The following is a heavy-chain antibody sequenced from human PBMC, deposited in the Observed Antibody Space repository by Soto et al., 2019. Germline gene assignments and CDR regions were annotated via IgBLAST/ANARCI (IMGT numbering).Heavy chain of an antibody. J-gene: IGHJ4*02. V-gene: IGHV3-23*01. CDR1: GFTFSSYA. CDR2: ITGSGAST. CDR3: AKAARVDTIWSGNDS. D-gene: IGHD3-10*01. Sequence: VQLLESGGGLIQPGGSLRLSCAASGFTFSSYAISWVRQALGKGLEWVSTITGSGASTYYADSVKGRFTISRDNSDNTLYLQRNSLRAEDTAFYYWAKAARVDTIWSGNDSWGQGTLVTVSS.